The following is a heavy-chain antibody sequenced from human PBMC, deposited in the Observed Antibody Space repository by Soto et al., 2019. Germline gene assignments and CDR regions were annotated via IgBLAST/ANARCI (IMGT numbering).Heavy chain of an antibody. D-gene: IGHD2-15*01. Sequence: EVQLVESGGGLVQPGGSLRLSCVASGFRFTTYWMTWVRQAPRKGLEWVANINQDGSEKYYVDSVEGRFTISRDNAKNSLYLQMNSLRAEDTAMYYCVGGRRGSLWGQGTLVTVSS. J-gene: IGHJ4*02. CDR1: GFRFTTYW. CDR2: INQDGSEK. CDR3: VGGRRGSL. V-gene: IGHV3-7*05.